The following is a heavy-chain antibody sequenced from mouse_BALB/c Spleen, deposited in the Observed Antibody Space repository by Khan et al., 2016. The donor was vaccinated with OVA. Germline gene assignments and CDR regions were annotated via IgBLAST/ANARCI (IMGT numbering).Heavy chain of an antibody. CDR3: ASRLTGWFTY. CDR1: GFTFSSYS. CDR2: ISSGGDYT. D-gene: IGHD4-1*01. Sequence: EVELVESGGDLVKPGGSLKLSCAASGFTFSSYSMSWVRQTPDKRLEWVASISSGGDYTYYPDIVKGRFTFSRDNAKNTLYIQMSSLKSEDTAMYYCASRLTGWFTYWGQGTLVTVSA. V-gene: IGHV5-6*01. J-gene: IGHJ3*01.